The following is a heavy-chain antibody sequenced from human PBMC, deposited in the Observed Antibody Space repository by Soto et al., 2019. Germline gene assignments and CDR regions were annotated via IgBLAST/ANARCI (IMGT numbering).Heavy chain of an antibody. CDR2: IYYSGST. CDR3: ARGLSGSYATNHFQH. D-gene: IGHD1-26*01. CDR1: GGSISSYY. J-gene: IGHJ1*01. V-gene: IGHV4-59*01. Sequence: TMSLTCTVSGGSISSYYWSWIRQPPGKGLEWIGYIYYSGSTNYNPSFKSRVTISVDTSKNQFSLKLSSVTAADTAVYYCARGLSGSYATNHFQHWGQGTLVTVSS.